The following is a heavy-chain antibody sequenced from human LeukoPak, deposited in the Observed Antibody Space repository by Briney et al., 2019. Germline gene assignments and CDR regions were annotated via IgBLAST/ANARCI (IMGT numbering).Heavy chain of an antibody. Sequence: GGSLRLSCTGSGFTFSSYWMTWVRQAPGKGLEWVANIKQDGSEKNYVDSVKGRFTISRDNAKNSLYLQMNSLRAEDTAVYYCARGLLGATWVRAFDYWGQGTLVTVSS. CDR3: ARGLLGATWVRAFDY. V-gene: IGHV3-7*01. D-gene: IGHD1-26*01. J-gene: IGHJ4*02. CDR2: IKQDGSEK. CDR1: GFTFSSYW.